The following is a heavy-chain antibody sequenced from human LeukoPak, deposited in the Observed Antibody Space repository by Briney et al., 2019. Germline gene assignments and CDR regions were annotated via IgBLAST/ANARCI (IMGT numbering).Heavy chain of an antibody. CDR3: AKGPHYDFWSTFDY. CDR1: GFTFNKNA. J-gene: IGHJ4*02. V-gene: IGHV3-23*01. CDR2: ISGSSAST. Sequence: GASLRLSCATSGFTFNKNAMNWVRQAPGKGLEWVSGISGSSASTYYADSVKGRFSISRDNSKNTLFLQMNSLRAGDTAVYYCAKGPHYDFWSTFDYWGQGILVTVSS. D-gene: IGHD3-3*01.